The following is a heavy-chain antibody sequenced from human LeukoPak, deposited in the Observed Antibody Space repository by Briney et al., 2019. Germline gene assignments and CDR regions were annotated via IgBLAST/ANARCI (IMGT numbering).Heavy chain of an antibody. CDR1: GFTFSSYW. V-gene: IGHV3-7*01. J-gene: IGHJ3*02. CDR3: AIPRPGYCSSTSCHDAFDI. D-gene: IGHD2-2*01. CDR2: IKQGGREK. Sequence: PGGSLRLSCAASGFTFSSYWMRWVRQAPGKGLEGLANIKQGGREKYYVNSIKAQSTKSRDNAKNSLYLKMNSLRAEDTAVYYCAIPRPGYCSSTSCHDAFDIWGQGTMVTVSS.